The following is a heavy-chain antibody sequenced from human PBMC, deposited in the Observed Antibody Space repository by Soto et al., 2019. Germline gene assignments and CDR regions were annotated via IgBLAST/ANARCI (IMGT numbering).Heavy chain of an antibody. Sequence: ASVKVSCKASGYTFTSYDINWVRQATGQGLEWMGWMNPNSGNTGYAQKFQGRVTMTRNTSISTAYMELSSLRSEDTAVYYCARYTVTTYYYYCGMDVWGQGTTVTVSS. CDR2: MNPNSGNT. V-gene: IGHV1-8*01. CDR3: ARYTVTTYYYYCGMDV. D-gene: IGHD4-4*01. CDR1: GYTFTSYD. J-gene: IGHJ6*02.